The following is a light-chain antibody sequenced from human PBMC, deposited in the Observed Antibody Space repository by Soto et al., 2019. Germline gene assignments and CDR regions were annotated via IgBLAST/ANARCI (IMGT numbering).Light chain of an antibody. CDR2: QAS. CDR1: QRINNW. CDR3: QQYNSHWSWT. Sequence: PMTQSPSTLSASVGGRVTITCRASQRINNWLAWYQQKPGKAPKLLLYQASTLQSGVPPRFSGSGFGTEFTLTISNLQPEDFAMYYCQQYNSHWSWTFGQGTKVDIK. J-gene: IGKJ1*01. V-gene: IGKV1-5*03.